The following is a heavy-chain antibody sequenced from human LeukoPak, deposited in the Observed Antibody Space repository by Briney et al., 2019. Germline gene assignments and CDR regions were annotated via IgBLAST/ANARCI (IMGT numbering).Heavy chain of an antibody. Sequence: SETLSLTCTVSGGSISSHYWNWIRQPPGKGLEGIGYISYSGSTNYNPSLKSRVTMSLDTSKNHFSLKLTSVTAADTAVYYCARLLGYCSGGSCYPRWFAPWGQGTLVTVSS. CDR2: ISYSGST. V-gene: IGHV4-59*08. CDR1: GGSISSHY. D-gene: IGHD2-15*01. CDR3: ARLLGYCSGGSCYPRWFAP. J-gene: IGHJ5*02.